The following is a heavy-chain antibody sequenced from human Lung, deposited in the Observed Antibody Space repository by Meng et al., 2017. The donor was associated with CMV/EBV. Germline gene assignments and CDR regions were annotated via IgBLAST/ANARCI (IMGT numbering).Heavy chain of an antibody. V-gene: IGHV3-43D*03. CDR1: GFTFDDYA. J-gene: IGHJ4*02. Sequence: ESLKISXAASGFTFDDYAMHWVRQAPGKGLEWVSLISWDGGSTYYADSVKGRFTISRDNSKNSLYLQMNSLRAEDTALYYCAKDTQRGYSQSIFTHWGQGTLVTVSS. D-gene: IGHD5-18*01. CDR2: ISWDGGST. CDR3: AKDTQRGYSQSIFTH.